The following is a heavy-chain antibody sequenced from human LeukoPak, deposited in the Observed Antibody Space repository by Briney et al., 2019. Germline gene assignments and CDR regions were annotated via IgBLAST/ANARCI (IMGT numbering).Heavy chain of an antibody. V-gene: IGHV4-4*07. CDR2: IHTSGST. CDR3: ARRHISSGWSFDY. CDR1: GGSISNYH. Sequence: SETLSLTCTVSGGSISNYHWGWIRQPAGKGLEWIGQIHTSGSTNYNPPLKSRVTVSIDTPENQLSLTIRSVTAADTAIYYCARRHISSGWSFDYWGQGTLVTVSS. D-gene: IGHD6-19*01. J-gene: IGHJ4*02.